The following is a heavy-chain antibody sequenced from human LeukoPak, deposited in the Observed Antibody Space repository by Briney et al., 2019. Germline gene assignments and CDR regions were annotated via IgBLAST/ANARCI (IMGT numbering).Heavy chain of an antibody. D-gene: IGHD3-3*01. CDR2: IWYDGSNK. V-gene: IGHV3-33*01. Sequence: GRFLRLSCAASGFIFSSYGMHWVRQAPGKGLEWVAVIWYDGSNKYYADSVKGRFTISRDNSKNTLYLQMNSLRAEDTAVYYCAIQAGSGYNPIYWGQGTLVTVSS. CDR3: AIQAGSGYNPIY. CDR1: GFIFSSYG. J-gene: IGHJ4*02.